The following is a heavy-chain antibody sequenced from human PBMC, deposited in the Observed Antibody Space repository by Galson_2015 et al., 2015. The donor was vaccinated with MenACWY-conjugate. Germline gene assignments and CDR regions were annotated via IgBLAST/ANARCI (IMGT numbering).Heavy chain of an antibody. D-gene: IGHD6-6*01. CDR1: GFTFSNYN. CDR2: ISSTGSYI. CDR3: ARGTTASRPNWFDP. V-gene: IGHV3-21*01. J-gene: IGHJ5*02. Sequence: SLRLSCAASGFTFSNYNTNWVRQTPGKGLEWVSCISSTGSYIYYADSLKGRFTISRDNAKNSLYLQMNSLTSEDTAVYYCARGTTASRPNWFDPWGQGTLVTVSS.